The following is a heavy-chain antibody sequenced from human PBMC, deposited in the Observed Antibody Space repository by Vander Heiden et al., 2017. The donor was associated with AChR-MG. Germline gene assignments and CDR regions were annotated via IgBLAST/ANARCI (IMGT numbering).Heavy chain of an antibody. D-gene: IGHD4-17*01. CDR2: IGTAGDT. Sequence: EVQLVAPGGGLVQPGGSLRLSCAASGFTFSRYDMHWDRQATGKGVKWVSAIGTAGDTYYPGSVKGRFTISRENAKNSLYRQMNSLRAGDTAVYYCARGARRGLNYGEGSGWYFDLWGRGTLVTVSS. CDR3: ARGARRGLNYGEGSGWYFDL. J-gene: IGHJ2*01. CDR1: GFTFSRYD. V-gene: IGHV3-13*01.